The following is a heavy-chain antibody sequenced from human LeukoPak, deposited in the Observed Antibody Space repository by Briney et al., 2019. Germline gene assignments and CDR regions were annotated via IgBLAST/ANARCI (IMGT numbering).Heavy chain of an antibody. V-gene: IGHV4-4*02. CDR2: IYHRSGTP. CDR1: GVSINSDDW. Sequence: SGTLSLTCAVSGVSINSDDWWGWVRQSPGKGLEWIGAIYHRSGTPTYNPSLKSRVTISVDKSKNQFSLNLSSVTAADTAVYFCAGGGNWRLDPWGQGTLVTVSS. CDR3: AGGGNWRLDP. J-gene: IGHJ5*02. D-gene: IGHD1-1*01.